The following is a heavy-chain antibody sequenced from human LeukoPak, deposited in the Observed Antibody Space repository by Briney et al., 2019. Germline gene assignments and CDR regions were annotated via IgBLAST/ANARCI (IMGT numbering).Heavy chain of an antibody. J-gene: IGHJ5*02. CDR2: IIPILGIA. D-gene: IGHD3-9*01. CDR3: ARDHYYDILTGYYNGFDP. Sequence: SVKVSCKASGGTFSSYAISWVRQAPGQGLEWVGRIIPILGIANYAQKFQGRVTITADKSTSTAYMELSSLRSEDTAVYYCARDHYYDILTGYYNGFDPWGQGTLVTVSS. CDR1: GGTFSSYA. V-gene: IGHV1-69*04.